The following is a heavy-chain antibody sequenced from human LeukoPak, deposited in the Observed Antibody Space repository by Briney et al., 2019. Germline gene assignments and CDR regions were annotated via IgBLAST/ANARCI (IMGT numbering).Heavy chain of an antibody. Sequence: GASVKVSCKASGYTFTGYYMHWVRQAPGQGLEWMGWINPNSGGTNYAQKFQGRVTVTRDTSISTAYMELSRLRSDDTAVYYCARDNWDYDFWSGYYTDYYYYYMDVWGKGTTVTVSS. J-gene: IGHJ6*03. CDR1: GYTFTGYY. V-gene: IGHV1-2*02. CDR3: ARDNWDYDFWSGYYTDYYYYYMDV. D-gene: IGHD3-3*01. CDR2: INPNSGGT.